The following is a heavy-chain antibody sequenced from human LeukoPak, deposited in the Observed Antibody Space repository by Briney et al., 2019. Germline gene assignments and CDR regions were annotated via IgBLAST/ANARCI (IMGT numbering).Heavy chain of an antibody. CDR3: ARRSGSSPPYYYYYMDV. CDR1: GYSFTSYW. J-gene: IGHJ6*03. Sequence: GESLKISCKGSGYSFTSYWIGWVRQMPGKGLEWMGIIYPGDSDTRYSPSFQGQVTISADKSISTAYLQWSSLKASDTAMYYCARRSGSSPPYYYYYMDVWGKGTTVTVSS. D-gene: IGHD6-6*01. CDR2: IYPGDSDT. V-gene: IGHV5-51*01.